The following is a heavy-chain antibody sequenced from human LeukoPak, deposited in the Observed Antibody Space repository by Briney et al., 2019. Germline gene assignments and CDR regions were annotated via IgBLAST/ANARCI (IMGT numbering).Heavy chain of an antibody. Sequence: GGSLRLSCAASAFTFSSYGMHWVRQAPGKGLEWVAYIQYDRTNEQYAHSVKGRFRISRDNSNNIWYLQMNSLRTEDTAVYYCAKDRCSNGIGCYYYYMEVWGKGTTVTISS. V-gene: IGHV3-30*02. CDR3: AKDRCSNGIGCYYYYMEV. CDR2: IQYDRTNE. CDR1: AFTFSSYG. D-gene: IGHD2-8*01. J-gene: IGHJ6*03.